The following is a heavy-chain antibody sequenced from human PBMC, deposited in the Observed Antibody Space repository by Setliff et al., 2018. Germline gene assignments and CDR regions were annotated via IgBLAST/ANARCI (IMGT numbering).Heavy chain of an antibody. CDR1: GFTFSSYA. D-gene: IGHD3-10*01. CDR2: ISGSGGST. V-gene: IGHV3-23*01. CDR3: AKNGFGVVALGVNNWFDP. J-gene: IGHJ5*02. Sequence: PGGSLRLSCAASGFTFSSYAMSWVRQAPGKGLEWVSVISGSGGSTYYADSVKGRFTISRDNSKSTLYLQMNSLRAEDTAVYYCAKNGFGVVALGVNNWFDPWGQGTLVTVSS.